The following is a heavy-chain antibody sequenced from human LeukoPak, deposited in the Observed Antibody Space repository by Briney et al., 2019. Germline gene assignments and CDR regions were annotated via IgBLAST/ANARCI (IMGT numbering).Heavy chain of an antibody. CDR1: GGTYSSYA. Sequence: GASVKVSCKASGGTYSSYAISWVRQAPGQALEWMGRIIPILGIANYAQNFQGRVTITADKATSTAYMELSSLRSEDTAVYYCAREFGYSSSYWGQGTLVTVSS. CDR3: AREFGYSSSY. D-gene: IGHD6-6*01. CDR2: IIPILGIA. V-gene: IGHV1-69*04. J-gene: IGHJ4*02.